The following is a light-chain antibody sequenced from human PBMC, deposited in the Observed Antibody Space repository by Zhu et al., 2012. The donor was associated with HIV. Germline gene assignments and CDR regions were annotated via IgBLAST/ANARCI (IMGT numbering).Light chain of an antibody. CDR2: GAS. J-gene: IGKJ1*01. CDR3: QQYNNWPLT. Sequence: EILMLQSPATLSVSPGERATLSCRASQSIMTSLAWYQQKPGQAPRLLIFGASTRAADIPARFSGSGSGTEFTLTISSMQSEDFAVYYCQQYNNWPLTFGQGTKVEIK. CDR1: QSIMTS. V-gene: IGKV3D-15*01.